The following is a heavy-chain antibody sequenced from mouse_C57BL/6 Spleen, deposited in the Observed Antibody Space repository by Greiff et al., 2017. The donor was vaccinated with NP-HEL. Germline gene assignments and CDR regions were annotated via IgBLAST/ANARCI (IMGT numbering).Heavy chain of an antibody. CDR3: ARDGNYVDGYYFDY. D-gene: IGHD2-1*01. J-gene: IGHJ2*01. CDR1: GFTFSSYA. V-gene: IGHV5-4*01. CDR2: ISDGGSYT. Sequence: EVKLQESGGGLVKPGGSLKLSCAASGFTFSSYAMSWVRQTPEKRLEWVATISDGGSYTYYPDNVKGRFTISRDNAKNNLYLQMSHLKSEDTAMYYCARDGNYVDGYYFDYWGQGTTLTVSS.